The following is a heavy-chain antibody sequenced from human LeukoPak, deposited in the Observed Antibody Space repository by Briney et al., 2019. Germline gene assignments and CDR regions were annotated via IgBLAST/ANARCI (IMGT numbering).Heavy chain of an antibody. J-gene: IGHJ4*02. V-gene: IGHV5-51*01. CDR3: ATTRGYSYGHPLDY. CDR2: IYPGDSDA. D-gene: IGHD5-18*01. CDR1: GYIFTTYW. Sequence: GESLKISCKGSGYIFTTYWIGWVRQMPGKGLEWMGIIYPGDSDARYSPSFQGQVTLSADKSISTAYLQWSSLKASDTAIYFCATTRGYSYGHPLDYWGQGTLVTVSS.